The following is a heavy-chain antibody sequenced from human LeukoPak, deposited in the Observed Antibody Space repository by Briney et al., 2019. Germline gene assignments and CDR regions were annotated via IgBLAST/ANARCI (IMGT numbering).Heavy chain of an antibody. Sequence: SETLSLTCSVSGGSVRTDYWSWIRQPPGKGLEWIGYLSYNVSSNYNRTLKSRVIISVDTSKNQFSLKLSSVTAADTAVYYSARVSGDAYNFDYWGQGILVTVSS. CDR3: ARVSGDAYNFDY. CDR2: LSYNVSS. CDR1: GGSVRTDY. V-gene: IGHV4-59*02. J-gene: IGHJ4*02. D-gene: IGHD5-24*01.